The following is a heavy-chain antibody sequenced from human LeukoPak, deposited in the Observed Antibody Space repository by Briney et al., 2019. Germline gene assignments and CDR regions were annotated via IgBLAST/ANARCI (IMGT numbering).Heavy chain of an antibody. Sequence: GGSLRLSCAASGFTFSSYSMNWVRQAPGKGLEWVSYISSSSSTIYYADSVKGRFTISRDNANNSLYLQMNSLRAEDTAVYYCARETCTTCYTYSYNYYMDVWGKGTTVTVSS. D-gene: IGHD2-2*01. J-gene: IGHJ6*03. CDR3: ARETCTTCYTYSYNYYMDV. V-gene: IGHV3-48*04. CDR1: GFTFSSYS. CDR2: ISSSSSTI.